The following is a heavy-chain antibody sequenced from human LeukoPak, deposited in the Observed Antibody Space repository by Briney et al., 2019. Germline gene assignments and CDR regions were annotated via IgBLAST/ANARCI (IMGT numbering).Heavy chain of an antibody. V-gene: IGHV3-66*01. CDR2: IYSGGST. D-gene: IGHD4-23*01. CDR1: GFTVGNNY. J-gene: IGHJ4*02. Sequence: PGGSLRLSCVASGFTVGNNYMSWVRQAPGKGLEWISVIYSGGSTYYADSVKGRFTISGDNSKNTLYLQMNSLRAEDTAVYYCACTYGGLNYFEFWGQGTLVTVSS. CDR3: ACTYGGLNYFEF.